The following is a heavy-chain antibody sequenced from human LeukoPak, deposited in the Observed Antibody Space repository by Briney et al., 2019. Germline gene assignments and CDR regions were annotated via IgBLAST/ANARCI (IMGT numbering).Heavy chain of an antibody. J-gene: IGHJ4*02. Sequence: ASVTVSCKASGYTFTDYYIHWVRQAPGQGLEWMGWINPNNGGTTYAQKFQGRVTMTRDTSISTAYMELSRLRSDDTAVYYCARDRTKYCRSTSCPLDYWGQGTLVTVSS. D-gene: IGHD2-2*01. CDR2: INPNNGGT. V-gene: IGHV1-2*02. CDR3: ARDRTKYCRSTSCPLDY. CDR1: GYTFTDYY.